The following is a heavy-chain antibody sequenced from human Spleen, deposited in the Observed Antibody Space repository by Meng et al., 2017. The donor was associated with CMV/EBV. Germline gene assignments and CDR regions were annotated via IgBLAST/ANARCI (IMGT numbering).Heavy chain of an antibody. J-gene: IGHJ4*02. D-gene: IGHD1-26*01. CDR3: ARGPVGATVDY. CDR1: GGSVSGYY. CDR2: INHSGST. V-gene: IGHV4-34*01. Sequence: TCAVYGGSVSGYYWGWIRQPPGKGLEWIGEINHSGSTNYNPSLKSRVTISVDTSKNQFSLKLSSVTAADTAVYYCARGPVGATVDYWGQGTLVTVSS.